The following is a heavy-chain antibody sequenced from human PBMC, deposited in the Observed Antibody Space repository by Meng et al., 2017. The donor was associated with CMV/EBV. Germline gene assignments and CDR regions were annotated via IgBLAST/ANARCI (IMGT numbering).Heavy chain of an antibody. D-gene: IGHD2-2*02. V-gene: IGHV3-7*01. CDR3: ARDGGYCSSTSCYNSSSWHLDY. J-gene: IGHJ4*02. Sequence: GESLKISCAASGFTFSSYWMSWVRQAPGKGLEWVANIKQDGSEKYYVDSVKGRFTISRDNVKNSLYLQMNSLRAEDTAVYYCARDGGYCSSTSCYNSSSWHLDYWGQGTLVTVS. CDR2: IKQDGSEK. CDR1: GFTFSSYW.